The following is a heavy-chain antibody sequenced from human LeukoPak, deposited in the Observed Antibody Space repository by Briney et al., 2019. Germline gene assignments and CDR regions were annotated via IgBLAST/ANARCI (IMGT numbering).Heavy chain of an antibody. J-gene: IGHJ3*02. CDR1: GFTFSSYS. D-gene: IGHD5-12*01. Sequence: GGSLRHSCAASGFTFSSYSRNWVRQAPGKGLEWVSSISSSSSYIYYADSVKGRFTISRDNAKNSLYLQMNSLRAEDTAVYYCAARGYSGYDWGLPDAFGIWGQGTMVTVSS. CDR2: ISSSSSYI. CDR3: AARGYSGYDWGLPDAFGI. V-gene: IGHV3-21*01.